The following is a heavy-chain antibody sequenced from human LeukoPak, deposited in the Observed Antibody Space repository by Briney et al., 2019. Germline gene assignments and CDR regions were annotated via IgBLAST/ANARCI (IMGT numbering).Heavy chain of an antibody. Sequence: GGSLRLSCAASGFIFSSYAMSWVRQAPGKGLEWVSAISGSGGDIYYADSVKGRFTISRDNSKNTLYLQMNSLRAEDTAVYYCASSRIAAASYGMGVWGQGTTVTVSS. D-gene: IGHD6-13*01. CDR1: GFIFSSYA. CDR3: ASSRIAAASYGMGV. CDR2: ISGSGGDI. V-gene: IGHV3-23*01. J-gene: IGHJ6*02.